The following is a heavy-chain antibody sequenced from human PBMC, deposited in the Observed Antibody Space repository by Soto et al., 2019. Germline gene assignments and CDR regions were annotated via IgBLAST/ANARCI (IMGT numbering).Heavy chain of an antibody. CDR2: INPSGGST. Sequence: ASVKVSCKASGYTLTSYYMHWVRQAPGQGLEWMGIINPSGGSTSYAQKFQGRVTMTRDTSTSTVYMELSSLRSEDTAVYYCARDRVWGYCSSTSCTNFDYWGKGTLVTVSS. V-gene: IGHV1-46*01. D-gene: IGHD2-2*01. CDR1: GYTLTSYY. J-gene: IGHJ4*02. CDR3: ARDRVWGYCSSTSCTNFDY.